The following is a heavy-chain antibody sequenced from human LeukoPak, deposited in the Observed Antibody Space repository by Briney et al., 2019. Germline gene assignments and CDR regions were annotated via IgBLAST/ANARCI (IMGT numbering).Heavy chain of an antibody. CDR1: GFTFSSYG. Sequence: GGSLRLSCAASGFTFSSYGMHWVRQAPGKGLEWVAFIRYDGSNKYYADSVKGRFTISRDNSKNSLYLQMNSLRAEDTAVYYCAREGRYCSGGSCYSGEDYYYMDVWGKGTTVTVSS. CDR3: AREGRYCSGGSCYSGEDYYYMDV. D-gene: IGHD2-15*01. J-gene: IGHJ6*03. V-gene: IGHV3-30*02. CDR2: IRYDGSNK.